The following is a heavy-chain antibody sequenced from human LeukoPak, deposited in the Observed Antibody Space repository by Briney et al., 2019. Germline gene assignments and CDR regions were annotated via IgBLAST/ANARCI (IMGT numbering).Heavy chain of an antibody. CDR1: GYTFTSYD. V-gene: IGHV1-8*01. D-gene: IGHD3-9*01. CDR2: MNPNSGNT. CDR3: ARRGLTYYDILTGYYIPNWFDP. Sequence: GAPVKVSCKASGYTFTSYDINWVRQATGQGLEWMGWMNPNSGNTGYAQKFQGRVTMTRNTSISTAYMELSSLRSEDTAVYYCARRGLTYYDILTGYYIPNWFDPWGQGTLVTVSS. J-gene: IGHJ5*02.